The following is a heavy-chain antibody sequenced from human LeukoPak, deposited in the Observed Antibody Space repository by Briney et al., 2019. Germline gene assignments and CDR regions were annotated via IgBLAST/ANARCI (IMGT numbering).Heavy chain of an antibody. D-gene: IGHD2-8*01. Sequence: GGSLRLSCAASGFTFSSYAMSWVRQAPGKGLEWVSAISGSGGSTYYADSVKGRFTISRDNSKNTLCLQMNSLRAEDTAVYYCAKDPFVLMVYATIYFDYWGQGTLVTVSS. J-gene: IGHJ4*02. V-gene: IGHV3-23*01. CDR2: ISGSGGST. CDR3: AKDPFVLMVYATIYFDY. CDR1: GFTFSSYA.